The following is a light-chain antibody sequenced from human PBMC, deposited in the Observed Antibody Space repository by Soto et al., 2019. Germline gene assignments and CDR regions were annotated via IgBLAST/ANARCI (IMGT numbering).Light chain of an antibody. CDR3: MQATHWPWT. V-gene: IGKV2-30*01. CDR2: QVS. Sequence: DVVMTQSPLSLPATLGQPASISCRSSQSLVSSNGNTFLIWFQQRPGQSPRRPIYQVSNRDSAVLDRFTGSGSGTDFTLEISSVEAEDVGVYYCMQATHWPWTFGQGTKVEIK. J-gene: IGKJ1*01. CDR1: QSLVSSNGNTF.